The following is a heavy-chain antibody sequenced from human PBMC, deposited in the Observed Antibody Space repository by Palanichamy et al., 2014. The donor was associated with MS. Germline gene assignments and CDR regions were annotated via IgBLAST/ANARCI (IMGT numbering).Heavy chain of an antibody. CDR3: ARGAVKYTYGQRLRY. CDR2: ITHSGST. D-gene: IGHD5-18*01. Sequence: QVQLQQWGGRTVEASETLSLTCTVYGGSFSGFYWSWIRQPPGKGLEWLGEITHSGSTNYNPSLESRLTISVDTSKNHFSLRLSSVTAADTAVYYCARGAVKYTYGQRLRYWGQGTLVTVSS. V-gene: IGHV4-34*02. CDR1: GGSFSGFY. J-gene: IGHJ4*02.